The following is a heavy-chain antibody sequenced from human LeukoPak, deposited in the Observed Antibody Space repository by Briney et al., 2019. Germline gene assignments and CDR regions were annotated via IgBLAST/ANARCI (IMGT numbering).Heavy chain of an antibody. J-gene: IGHJ4*02. CDR2: IYTSGST. V-gene: IGHV4-4*07. D-gene: IGHD5-12*01. CDR1: GGSISSYY. CDR3: ARECRGWLRFCYFDY. Sequence: SETLSLTCTVSGGSISSYYWSWIRQPAGKGLEWIGRIYTSGSTNYNPSLKSRVTMSVDTSKNQFSLKLSSVTAADTAVYYCARECRGWLRFCYFDYWGQGTLVTVSS.